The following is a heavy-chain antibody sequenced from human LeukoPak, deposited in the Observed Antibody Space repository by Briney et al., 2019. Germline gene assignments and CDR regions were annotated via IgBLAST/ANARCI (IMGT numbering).Heavy chain of an antibody. CDR1: GFTFSSYA. J-gene: IGHJ5*02. Sequence: PGGSLRLSCAASGFTFSSYAMHWVRQAPGKGLEWVAVISYDGSNKYYADSVKGRFTISRDNSKNTLYLQMNSLRAEDTAVYYCARDRIGSTSDWFDPWGQGTLVTVSS. CDR2: ISYDGSNK. D-gene: IGHD3-10*01. CDR3: ARDRIGSTSDWFDP. V-gene: IGHV3-30-3*01.